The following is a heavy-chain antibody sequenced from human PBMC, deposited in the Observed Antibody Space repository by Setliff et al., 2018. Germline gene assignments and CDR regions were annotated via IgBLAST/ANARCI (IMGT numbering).Heavy chain of an antibody. J-gene: IGHJ4*02. CDR1: GFTFRSYE. Sequence: PGGSLRLSCAASGFTFRSYEMNWVRQTPGKGLEWVSYINSGGSKVYYADSVKGRFTISRDNAKNSLYLLMNSLRVEDTAVYYCARTCSGSGCYAGLESWGQGTPVTVSS. CDR2: INSGGSKV. V-gene: IGHV3-48*03. D-gene: IGHD2-15*01. CDR3: ARTCSGSGCYAGLES.